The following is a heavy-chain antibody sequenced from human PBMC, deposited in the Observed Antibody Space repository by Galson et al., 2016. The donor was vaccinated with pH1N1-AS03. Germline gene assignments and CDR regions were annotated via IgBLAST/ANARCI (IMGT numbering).Heavy chain of an antibody. D-gene: IGHD6-25*01. J-gene: IGHJ4*02. Sequence: QSGAEVKKPGESLKISCKTSGYSFTNSWIAWVRQMPGKGLEWMGFIHPIDSDARYNPSFEGQVTISADKSINTAYLQWSSLKAPDTAIYYCARHNEAATLSAPSDSWGQGPLVTGSS. CDR3: ARHNEAATLSAPSDS. CDR1: GYSFTNSW. CDR2: IHPIDSDA. V-gene: IGHV5-51*01.